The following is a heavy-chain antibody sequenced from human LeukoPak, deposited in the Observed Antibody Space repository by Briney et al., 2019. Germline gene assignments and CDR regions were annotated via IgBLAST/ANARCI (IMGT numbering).Heavy chain of an antibody. CDR2: IYYSGIT. V-gene: IGHV4-39*01. Sequence: KPAETLSLPCTVSGGSISGSSFYWGWIRQAPGKGLEWIGKIYYSGITYYNPSLESLVTLTVDTSANPFSLHLNSVTAADTAVYYCASPGITTFDYGGQGMLVTVPS. D-gene: IGHD3-22*01. J-gene: IGHJ4*02. CDR1: GGSISGSSFY. CDR3: ASPGITTFDY.